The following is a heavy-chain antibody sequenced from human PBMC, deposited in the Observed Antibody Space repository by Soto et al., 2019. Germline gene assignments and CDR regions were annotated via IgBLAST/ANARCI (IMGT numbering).Heavy chain of an antibody. J-gene: IGHJ6*02. V-gene: IGHV3-33*01. D-gene: IGHD3-3*01. CDR2: IWYDGSNK. CDR3: ARDSDTIFGVVITEYYYYGMDV. Sequence: QVQLVESGGGVVQPGRSLRLSCAASGFTFSSYGMHWVRQAPGKGLEWVAVIWYDGSNKYYADSVKGRFTISRDNSKNTLYLQMNSLRAEDTAVYYCARDSDTIFGVVITEYYYYGMDVWGQGTTVTVSS. CDR1: GFTFSSYG.